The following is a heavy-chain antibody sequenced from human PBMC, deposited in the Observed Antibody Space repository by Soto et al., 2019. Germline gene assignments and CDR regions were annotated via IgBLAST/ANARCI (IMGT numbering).Heavy chain of an antibody. CDR3: ARPNPVAGTDDAFDI. J-gene: IGHJ3*02. Sequence: KPSETLSLTCTVSGGSISSYYWSWIRQPPGKGLEWIGYIYYSGSTNYNPSLKSRVTISVDTSKNQFSLKLSSVTAADTAVYYCARPNPVAGTDDAFDIWGQGTMVTVSS. CDR1: GGSISSYY. D-gene: IGHD6-19*01. CDR2: IYYSGST. V-gene: IGHV4-59*01.